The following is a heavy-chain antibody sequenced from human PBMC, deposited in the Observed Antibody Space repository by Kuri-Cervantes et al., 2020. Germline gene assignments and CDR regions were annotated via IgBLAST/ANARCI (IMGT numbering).Heavy chain of an antibody. CDR1: GFTFSSYG. D-gene: IGHD2-21*02. V-gene: IGHV3-33*01. CDR3: ARGRGFVVVTAGDY. J-gene: IGHJ4*02. CDR2: IWYDGSNK. Sequence: GGSLRLSCAASGFTFSSYGMHWVRQAPGKGLEWVAVIWYDGSNKYYADSVKGRFTISRDNAKNSLYLQMNSLRDEDTAVYYCARGRGFVVVTAGDYWGQGTLVTVSS.